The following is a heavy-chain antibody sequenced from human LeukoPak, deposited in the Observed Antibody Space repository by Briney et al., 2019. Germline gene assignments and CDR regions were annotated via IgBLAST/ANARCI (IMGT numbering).Heavy chain of an antibody. J-gene: IGHJ6*03. Sequence: ASVKVSCKASGYTFTGYYMHWVRQAPGQGLEWMGWINPNSGGTNYAQKFRGRVTMTRDTSISTAYMELSRLRSDDTAVYYCARDGGERVVVVPMDVWGKGTTATVSS. V-gene: IGHV1-2*02. D-gene: IGHD2-2*01. CDR3: ARDGGERVVVVPMDV. CDR1: GYTFTGYY. CDR2: INPNSGGT.